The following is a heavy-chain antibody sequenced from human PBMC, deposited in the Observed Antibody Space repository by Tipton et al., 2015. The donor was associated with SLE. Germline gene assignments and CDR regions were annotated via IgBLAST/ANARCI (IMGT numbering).Heavy chain of an antibody. CDR3: ARSMLTTKRVFDY. D-gene: IGHD3-16*01. Sequence: TLSLTCTVSGGSISSGSYYWSWLRQPPGKGLEWIGRIYSSGSTNYKSSLQSRVTISLDTSNNQFSLRLHSVTVADTAVYYCARSMLTTKRVFDYWGQGTLVTVSS. CDR2: IYSSGST. CDR1: GGSISSGSYY. V-gene: IGHV4-61*02. J-gene: IGHJ4*02.